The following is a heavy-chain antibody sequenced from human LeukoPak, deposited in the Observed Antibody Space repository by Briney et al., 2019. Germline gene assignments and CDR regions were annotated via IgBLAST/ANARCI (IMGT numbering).Heavy chain of an antibody. CDR3: ARGYYYDSSGYPDY. J-gene: IGHJ4*02. D-gene: IGHD3-22*01. CDR1: GYTFTSYW. V-gene: IGHV5-51*01. Sequence: GESLKISCKGSGYTFTSYWIGWVRQMPGKGLEWMGIIYPGDSDTRYSPSFQGQVSISADKSINTAYLQWSTLKAPDTAMYYCARGYYYDSSGYPDYWGQGTQVTVSS. CDR2: IYPGDSDT.